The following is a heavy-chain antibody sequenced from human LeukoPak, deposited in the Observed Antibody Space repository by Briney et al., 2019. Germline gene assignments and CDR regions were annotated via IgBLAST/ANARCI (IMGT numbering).Heavy chain of an antibody. D-gene: IGHD3-22*01. CDR3: AKDTTMIVVVTHDAFDI. CDR2: ISGSGGST. Sequence: GGSLRLSCAASGFTFSSYAMSWVRQAPGKGLEWVSAISGSGGSTYYADSVKGRFTISRDNSKNTLYLQVNSLRAEDTAVYYCAKDTTMIVVVTHDAFDIWGQGTMVTVSS. J-gene: IGHJ3*02. V-gene: IGHV3-23*01. CDR1: GFTFSSYA.